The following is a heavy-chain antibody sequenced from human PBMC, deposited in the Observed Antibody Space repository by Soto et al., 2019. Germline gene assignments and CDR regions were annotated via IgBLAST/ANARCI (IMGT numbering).Heavy chain of an antibody. Sequence: QVQLVESGGGLVKPGGSPRLSCAASGFTFSDYYMSWIRQAPGKGLEWVSYISSSSSYTNYADSVKGRFTISRDNAKNPLYLQMNSLRAEDTAVYYCARDADILTGSDAFDIWGQGTMVTVSS. CDR2: ISSSSSYT. CDR3: ARDADILTGSDAFDI. V-gene: IGHV3-11*05. J-gene: IGHJ3*02. CDR1: GFTFSDYY. D-gene: IGHD3-9*01.